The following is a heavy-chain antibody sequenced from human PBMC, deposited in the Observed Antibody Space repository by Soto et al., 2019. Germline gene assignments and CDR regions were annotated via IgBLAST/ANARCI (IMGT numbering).Heavy chain of an antibody. Sequence: GGSLRLSCAASGFTFSSYGMHWVRQAPGKGLEWVAVIWYDGSNKYYADSVKGRFTISRDNSKNTLYLQMNSLRAEDTAVYYCARDPYCSGGSCYYGGVGAFDIWGQGTMVTVSS. CDR3: ARDPYCSGGSCYYGGVGAFDI. J-gene: IGHJ3*02. CDR1: GFTFSSYG. D-gene: IGHD2-15*01. CDR2: IWYDGSNK. V-gene: IGHV3-33*01.